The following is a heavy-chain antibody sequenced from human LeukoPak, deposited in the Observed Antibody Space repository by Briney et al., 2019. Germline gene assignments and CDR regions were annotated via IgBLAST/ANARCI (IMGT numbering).Heavy chain of an antibody. D-gene: IGHD2-21*02. J-gene: IGHJ4*02. Sequence: GGSLRLSCAASGFTFSTYWMHWVRQAPGKGLVWVSRIKSDGSSTSYADSAKGRFIISRDNAKNTLYLQMNSLRAEDTAAYYCARAELLSLDYWGQGTLVTVSS. V-gene: IGHV3-74*01. CDR1: GFTFSTYW. CDR2: IKSDGSST. CDR3: ARAELLSLDY.